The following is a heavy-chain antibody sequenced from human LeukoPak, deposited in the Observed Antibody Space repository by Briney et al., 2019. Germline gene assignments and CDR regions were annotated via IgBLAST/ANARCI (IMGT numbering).Heavy chain of an antibody. D-gene: IGHD3-22*01. CDR2: IYHSGST. V-gene: IGHV4-34*01. CDR1: GGSFSGYY. J-gene: IGHJ4*02. Sequence: SETLSLTCAVYGGSFSGYYWSWIRQPPGKGLEWIGEIYHSGSTNYNPSLKSRVTISVDKSKNQFSLKLSSVTAADTAVYYCVGVGGYPYYFDYWGQGTLVTVSS. CDR3: VGVGGYPYYFDY.